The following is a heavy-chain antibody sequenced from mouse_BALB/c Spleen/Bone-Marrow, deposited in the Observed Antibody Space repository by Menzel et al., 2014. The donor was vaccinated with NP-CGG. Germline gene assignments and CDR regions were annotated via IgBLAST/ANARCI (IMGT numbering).Heavy chain of an antibody. V-gene: IGHV4-1*02. CDR3: ARLGYGNSLAMDH. D-gene: IGHD2-10*02. J-gene: IGHJ4*01. Sequence: EVQGVESGGGLVQPGGSLKLSCAASGFDFSRYWMSWVRQAPGKGLGWIGEINPDSSTINYTPSLRDKFIISRDSAKNTLYLQMSKVRSEDTALYYCARLGYGNSLAMDHWGQGTSVTVSS. CDR1: GFDFSRYW. CDR2: INPDSSTI.